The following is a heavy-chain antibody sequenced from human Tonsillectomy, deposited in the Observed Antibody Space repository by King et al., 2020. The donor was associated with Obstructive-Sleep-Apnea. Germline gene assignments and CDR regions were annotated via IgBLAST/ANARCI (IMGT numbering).Heavy chain of an antibody. J-gene: IGHJ4*02. CDR1: GGSFSGYY. V-gene: IGHV4-34*01. D-gene: IGHD2-15*01. CDR3: ARERDRIVVVVAAPYKLRPYFDY. Sequence: VQLQQWGAGLLKPSETLSLTCAVYGGSFSGYYWSWIRQPPGKGLEWIGEINHSGSTNYNPSLKSRVTISVDTSKNQFSLKLSSVTAADTAVYYCARERDRIVVVVAAPYKLRPYFDYWGQGTLVTVSS. CDR2: INHSGST.